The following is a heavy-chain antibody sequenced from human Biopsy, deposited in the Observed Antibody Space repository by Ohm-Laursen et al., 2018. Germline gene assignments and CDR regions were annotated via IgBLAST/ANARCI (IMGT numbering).Heavy chain of an antibody. CDR2: IYYSGST. V-gene: IGHV4-59*07. J-gene: IGHJ6*02. CDR1: GGSISSDY. D-gene: IGHD2/OR15-2a*01. CDR3: ARATNSTGWPYYYFYGMDV. Sequence: SDTLSLTCTVSGGSISSDYWSWIRQAPGKGLEWIGYIYYSGSTNYNPSLKSRVTISVDTSKNQFSLRLNSVTAADTAGYYCARATNSTGWPYYYFYGMDVWGQGTTVTVSS.